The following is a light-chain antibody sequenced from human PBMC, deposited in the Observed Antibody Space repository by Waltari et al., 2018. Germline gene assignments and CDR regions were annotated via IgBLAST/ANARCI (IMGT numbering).Light chain of an antibody. V-gene: IGLV2-23*02. Sequence: QSALTQPASVSASPGQSITVSCSGSISDIGLFKVVSWFQQYPGKPPCRILYEVKKGPPGISDRLSATKSGNVASLTISGLQADDEADYYCCSFTSSSTYVFGSGTTVTVL. CDR2: EVK. J-gene: IGLJ1*01. CDR1: ISDIGLFKV. CDR3: CSFTSSSTYV.